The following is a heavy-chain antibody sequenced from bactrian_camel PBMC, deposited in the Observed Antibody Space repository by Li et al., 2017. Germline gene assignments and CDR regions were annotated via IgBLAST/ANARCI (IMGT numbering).Heavy chain of an antibody. V-gene: IGHV3S1*01. CDR3: VRDRWSGWVTFSIFNH. CDR1: GFTFSNYW. J-gene: IGHJ4*01. CDR2: INSEGDTV. Sequence: QVQLVESGGGSVQAGQSLRLSCRASGFTFSNYWMYWVRQAPGKGLEWVSSINSEGDTVDYVDSVKGRYTISRDNAKNTVYLQMNSLKAEDTAVYYCVRDRWSGWVTFSIFNHWGQGTQVTVS. D-gene: IGHD5*01.